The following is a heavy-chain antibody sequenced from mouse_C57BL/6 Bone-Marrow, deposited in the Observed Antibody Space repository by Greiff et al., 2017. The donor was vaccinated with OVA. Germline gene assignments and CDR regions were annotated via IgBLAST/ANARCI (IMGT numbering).Heavy chain of an antibody. CDR3: ARECYGSSYGAMDY. J-gene: IGHJ4*01. CDR2: ISYDGSN. CDR1: GYSITSGYY. Sequence: EVKLMESGPGLVKPSQSLSLTCSVTGYSITSGYYWNWIRQFPGNKLEWMGYISYDGSNNYNPSLKNRISITRDTSKNQFFLKLNSVTTEDTATYYCARECYGSSYGAMDYWGQGTSVTVSS. D-gene: IGHD1-1*01. V-gene: IGHV3-6*01.